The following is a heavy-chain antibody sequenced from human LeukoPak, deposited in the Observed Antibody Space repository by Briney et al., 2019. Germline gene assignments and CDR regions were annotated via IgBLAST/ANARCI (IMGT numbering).Heavy chain of an antibody. CDR2: IYSGGST. D-gene: IGHD3-22*01. CDR1: GFTVSSNY. V-gene: IGHV3-53*01. J-gene: IGHJ6*02. CDR3: ARDYYDSSGYTYYYYGMDV. Sequence: GGSLRLSCAASGFTVSSNYMSWVRQAPGKGLEWVSVIYSGGSTYYADSVKGRFIISRDNSKNTLYLQMNSLRAEDTAVYYCARDYYDSSGYTYYYYGMDVWGQGTTVTVSS.